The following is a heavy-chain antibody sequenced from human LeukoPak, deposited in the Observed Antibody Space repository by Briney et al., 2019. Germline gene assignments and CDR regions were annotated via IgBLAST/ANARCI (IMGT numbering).Heavy chain of an antibody. V-gene: IGHV4-30-4*02. J-gene: IGHJ5*02. CDR2: ISYGGST. CDR1: GGSISSGGYY. D-gene: IGHD1-1*01. Sequence: PSDTLSLTCTVSGGSISSGGYYWSWIRQPPGRGLEWIGYISYGGSTYYNPFLQSRVAISVDTSKNQFSLKLTSVTAADTAIYYCARTTSDNWFDPWGQGTLVTVSS. CDR3: ARTTSDNWFDP.